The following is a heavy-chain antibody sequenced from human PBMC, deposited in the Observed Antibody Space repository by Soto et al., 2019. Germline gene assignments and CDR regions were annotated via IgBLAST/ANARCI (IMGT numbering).Heavy chain of an antibody. CDR1: GDSMTSPPYY. J-gene: IGHJ5*02. CDR2: VYYSGAT. Sequence: LSLTCNVSGDSMTSPPYYWGWIRQPPGKGLEWIGTVYYSGATYYNPSLRGRLTVSADTSKNYFSLRLTSVTAADTAVYYCARRDDWFDPWGQGILVTVSS. D-gene: IGHD2-21*01. V-gene: IGHV4-39*02. CDR3: ARRDDWFDP.